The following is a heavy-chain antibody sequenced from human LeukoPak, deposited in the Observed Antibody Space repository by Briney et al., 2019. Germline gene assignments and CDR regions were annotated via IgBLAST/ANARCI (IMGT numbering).Heavy chain of an antibody. CDR1: GYTFTAYH. D-gene: IGHD3-10*01. CDR2: INANSGGT. CDR3: ARVGLYGSGSYLSY. Sequence: ASVKVSCKTSGYTFTAYHIHWVRQAPGQGLEWMGWINANSGGTNYAQKFQGRVTLTRDTSISTAYMELSRLRSDDTAVYYCARVGLYGSGSYLSYWGQGSLVSVSS. V-gene: IGHV1-2*02. J-gene: IGHJ4*02.